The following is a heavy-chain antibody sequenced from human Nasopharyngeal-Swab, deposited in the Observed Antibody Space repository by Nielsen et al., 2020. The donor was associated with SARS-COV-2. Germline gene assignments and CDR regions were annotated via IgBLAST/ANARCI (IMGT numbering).Heavy chain of an antibody. Sequence: GESLKISCAASGFTFSSYWMSWVRQVPGVGLVWVSRINADGSTTDYADSVKGRFTISRDNAKNTLYLQMNSLRAEDTAVYYCARAGNYYFEYWGQGTLVTVSS. J-gene: IGHJ4*02. CDR1: GFTFSSYW. D-gene: IGHD1-7*01. V-gene: IGHV3-74*01. CDR2: INADGSTT. CDR3: ARAGNYYFEY.